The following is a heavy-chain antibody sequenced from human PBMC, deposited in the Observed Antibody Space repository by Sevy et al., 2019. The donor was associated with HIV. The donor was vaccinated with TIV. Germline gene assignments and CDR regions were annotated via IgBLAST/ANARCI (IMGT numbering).Heavy chain of an antibody. CDR3: AIGNRNYFDY. CDR1: GFTFSSYA. D-gene: IGHD4-4*01. Sequence: GGSLRLSCAASGFTFSSYAMHWVRQAPGKGLEWVAVISYDGSNKYYADSVKGRFTISRDNSKNTLYLQMNSLRAEDTAVYYCAIGNRNYFDYWGQGTLVTVSS. J-gene: IGHJ4*02. V-gene: IGHV3-30-3*01. CDR2: ISYDGSNK.